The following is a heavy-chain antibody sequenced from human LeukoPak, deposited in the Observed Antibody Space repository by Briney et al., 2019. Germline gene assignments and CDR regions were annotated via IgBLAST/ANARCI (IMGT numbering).Heavy chain of an antibody. J-gene: IGHJ4*02. Sequence: SETLSLTCTVSGVSVSSGSYYWSWIRQPPGKGLEWIGYIYYSGSTNYNPSLKSRVTISVDTSKNQFSLKLSSVTAADTAVYYCAREHYYGSGSYYQRTDYWGQGTLVTVSS. V-gene: IGHV4-61*01. D-gene: IGHD3-10*01. CDR3: AREHYYGSGSYYQRTDY. CDR1: GVSVSSGSYY. CDR2: IYYSGST.